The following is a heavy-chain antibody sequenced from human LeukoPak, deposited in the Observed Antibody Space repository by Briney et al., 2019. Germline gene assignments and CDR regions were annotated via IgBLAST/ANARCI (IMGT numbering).Heavy chain of an antibody. Sequence: SETLSLTCTVSGGSISSSSYYWGWIRQPPGKGLEWIGSIYYSGSTYYNPSLKSRVTISVDTSKNQFSLKLSSVTAADTAVYYCARPRERGHLNNAFDIWGQGTMVTVS. CDR1: GGSISSSSYY. CDR2: IYYSGST. CDR3: ARPRERGHLNNAFDI. V-gene: IGHV4-39*07. J-gene: IGHJ3*02. D-gene: IGHD3-16*01.